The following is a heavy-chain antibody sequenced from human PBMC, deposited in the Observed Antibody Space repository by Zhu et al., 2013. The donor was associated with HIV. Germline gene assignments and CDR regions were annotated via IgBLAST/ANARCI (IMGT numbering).Heavy chain of an antibody. J-gene: IGHJ4*01. CDR2: INPTDGFT. CDR1: GYTFTSYY. CDR3: ARGGGGTIPPHDN. D-gene: IGHD3-16*01. Sequence: QVQLVQSGAEVKKPGASVKISCKASGYTFTSYYMHWVRQAPGQGLEWMGIINPTDGFTSYSQKFQDRLTMTRDTSTNTIYMEVRSLRSDDTATYYCARGGGGTIPPHDNWGRGKAWSSSPQ. V-gene: IGHV1-46*01.